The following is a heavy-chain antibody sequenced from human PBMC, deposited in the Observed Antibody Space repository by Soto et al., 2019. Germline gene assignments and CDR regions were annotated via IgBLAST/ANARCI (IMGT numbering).Heavy chain of an antibody. CDR1: GYSVTSYC. J-gene: IGHJ5*02. V-gene: IGHV5-10-1*01. CDR3: ARGQVGSSHEYNWFDP. CDR2: IDPSDSYT. Sequence: GESLKISCEGAGYSVTSYCRSWVRQMPGKGLEWMARIDPSDSYTNYSPSFQGHVTISADKSISTAYLQWSSLKASDNAMYYCARGQVGSSHEYNWFDPWGQGTLVTVSS. D-gene: IGHD6-6*01.